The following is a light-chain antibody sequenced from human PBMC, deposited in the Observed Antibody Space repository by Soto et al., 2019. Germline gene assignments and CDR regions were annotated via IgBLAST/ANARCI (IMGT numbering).Light chain of an antibody. CDR2: SIS. J-gene: IGLJ2*01. Sequence: QAVVTQEPSLTVSPGETVTLTCSSSTGPVTGTFYPNWFQQKPGQAPRPLIYSISNKHSWTPARFSGSLLGGKATLTLSGVXPEDEAXYFCLLYFDTDRIFGGGTKLTVL. V-gene: IGLV7-43*01. CDR3: LLYFDTDRI. CDR1: TGPVTGTFY.